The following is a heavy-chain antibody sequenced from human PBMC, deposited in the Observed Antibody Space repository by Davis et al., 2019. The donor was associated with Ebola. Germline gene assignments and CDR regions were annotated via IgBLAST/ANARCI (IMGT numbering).Heavy chain of an antibody. CDR1: GDSVSNLY. J-gene: IGHJ5*02. Sequence: SETLSLTCTVSGDSVSNLYWSWIRQPPGKGLEWIGYISYSGSTNYNPSLKSRVTISADTSKNQFSLRLTSVTAAATAVYYCARRGTSSWYAGWFDPWGQGTLVTVSS. CDR3: ARRGTSSWYAGWFDP. CDR2: ISYSGST. V-gene: IGHV4-59*02. D-gene: IGHD6-13*01.